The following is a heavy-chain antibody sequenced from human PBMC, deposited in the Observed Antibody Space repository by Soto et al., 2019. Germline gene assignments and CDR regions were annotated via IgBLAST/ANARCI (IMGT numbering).Heavy chain of an antibody. J-gene: IGHJ1*01. Sequence: ASVTVSCKASGYTFTSYYMHWVRQAPGQGLEWMGIINPSGGSTSYAQKFQGRVTMTRDTSTSTVYMELSSLRSEDTAVYYCARGYYDSSGYYYEYFQHWGQGTLVTVSS. CDR2: INPSGGST. CDR1: GYTFTSYY. CDR3: ARGYYDSSGYYYEYFQH. D-gene: IGHD3-22*01. V-gene: IGHV1-46*01.